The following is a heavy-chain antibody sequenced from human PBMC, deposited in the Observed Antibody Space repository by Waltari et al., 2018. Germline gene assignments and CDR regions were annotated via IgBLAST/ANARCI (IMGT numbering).Heavy chain of an antibody. J-gene: IGHJ4*02. V-gene: IGHV1-2*06. CDR2: INPNSGGT. CDR1: GYTFTSYD. CDR3: ARALPTGTSPH. Sequence: QVQLVQSGAEVKKPGASVKVSCKASGYTFTSYDINWVRQAPGQGLEWMGRINPNSGGTNYAQKCQGRVTMTRDTSISTAYMELSRLRSDDTAVYYCARALPTGTSPHWGQGTLVTVSS. D-gene: IGHD1-1*01.